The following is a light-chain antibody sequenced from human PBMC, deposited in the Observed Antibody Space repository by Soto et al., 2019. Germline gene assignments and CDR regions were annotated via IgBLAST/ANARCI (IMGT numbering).Light chain of an antibody. Sequence: QSALTQPASVSGSPGQSITISCTGTSRDVGGYNYVSWYQQYPGKAPKLMISEVNDRPSGVSNRFSGSKSGNTASLNISGLQAEDEADYYCSSYTRSSTWVFGGGIKLTGL. CDR2: EVN. J-gene: IGLJ3*02. V-gene: IGLV2-14*01. CDR1: SRDVGGYNY. CDR3: SSYTRSSTWV.